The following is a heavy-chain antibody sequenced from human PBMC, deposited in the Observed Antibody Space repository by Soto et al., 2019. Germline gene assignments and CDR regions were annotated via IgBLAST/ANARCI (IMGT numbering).Heavy chain of an antibody. Sequence: ASVKVSCKASGFTFTSSAVQWVRQARGQRLEWIGWIVVGSGNTDYAQKFQERVTITRDMSTSTAYMELSSLRSEDTAVYYCAAGTAMVQYAFDIWGQGTMVTVSS. J-gene: IGHJ3*02. CDR1: GFTFTSSA. CDR3: AAGTAMVQYAFDI. D-gene: IGHD5-18*01. V-gene: IGHV1-58*01. CDR2: IVVGSGNT.